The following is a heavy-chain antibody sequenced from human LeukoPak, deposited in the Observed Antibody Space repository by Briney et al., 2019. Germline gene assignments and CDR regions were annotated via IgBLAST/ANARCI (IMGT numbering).Heavy chain of an antibody. CDR3: ARPKRIVGATDQFDY. CDR2: INPNSDGT. D-gene: IGHD1-26*01. CDR1: VYTFTGYY. V-gene: IGHV1-2*02. Sequence: EASVKVSCKASVYTFTGYYMHWVRQAPGQGLEWMGWINPNSDGTNYAQKFQGRVTMTRDTSISTVYMELSRLRSDDTAVYYCARPKRIVGATDQFDYWGQGTLVTVSS. J-gene: IGHJ4*02.